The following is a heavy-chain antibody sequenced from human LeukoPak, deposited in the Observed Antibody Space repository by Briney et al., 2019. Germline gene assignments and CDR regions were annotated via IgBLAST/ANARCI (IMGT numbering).Heavy chain of an antibody. V-gene: IGHV4-38-2*02. CDR3: ARWGAALDI. J-gene: IGHJ3*02. Sequence: TSETLSLTCTVSGYSISSGYYWGWIRQPPGKGLEWIGSIHHSGSTYYNPSLKSRVTILVDTSKNQFSLKLSSVTAADTAVYYCARWGAALDIWGQGTMVTVSS. CDR2: IHHSGST. CDR1: GYSISSGYY. D-gene: IGHD1-26*01.